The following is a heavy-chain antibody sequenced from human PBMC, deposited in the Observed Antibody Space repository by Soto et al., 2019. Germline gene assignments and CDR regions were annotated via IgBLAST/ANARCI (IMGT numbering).Heavy chain of an antibody. Sequence: EVQLVESGGGLVQPGKSLRLSCAASGFTFDDYAVHWVRQAPGKGLKWVSGLSWNGVTIGYAASVKGRFTISRDNAKKSLYLQMKGLTTEDTALYYCAASSAYDTGYYSGYHHGRDVLGLGTTVTVSS. J-gene: IGHJ6*02. V-gene: IGHV3-9*01. CDR3: AASSAYDTGYYSGYHHGRDV. CDR2: LSWNGVTI. CDR1: GFTFDDYA. D-gene: IGHD3-9*01.